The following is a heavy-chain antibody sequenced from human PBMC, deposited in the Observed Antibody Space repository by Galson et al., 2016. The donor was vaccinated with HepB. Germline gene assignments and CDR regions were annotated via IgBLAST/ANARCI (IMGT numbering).Heavy chain of an antibody. Sequence: LSLTCTVSGGSISSYYWNWIRQPPGKGLEWIGYISNSGSTNYNPSLKSRLSMSVDTSKNQFSLKLTSVTAADTAVYYCARVRDGYNLDFEYWGQGTLVTVSS. CDR1: GGSISSYY. CDR2: ISNSGST. D-gene: IGHD5-24*01. J-gene: IGHJ4*02. CDR3: ARVRDGYNLDFEY. V-gene: IGHV4-59*01.